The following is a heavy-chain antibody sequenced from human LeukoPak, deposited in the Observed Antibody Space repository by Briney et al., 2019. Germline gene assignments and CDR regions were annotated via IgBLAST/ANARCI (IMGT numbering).Heavy chain of an antibody. D-gene: IGHD3-22*01. Sequence: GGSLRLSCAASGFTFSSYGMTWLRQTPAKGLEWVSAISGSGETTYYSDSVKGRFTVSRDNSKNTLFVQMNSLRVEDAAMYYCAKTHGYFDQWGQGTLVAVSS. J-gene: IGHJ4*02. CDR2: ISGSGETT. V-gene: IGHV3-23*01. CDR1: GFTFSSYG. CDR3: AKTHGYFDQ.